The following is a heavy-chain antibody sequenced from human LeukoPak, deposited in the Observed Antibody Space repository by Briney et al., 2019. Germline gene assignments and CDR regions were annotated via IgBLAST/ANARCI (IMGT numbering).Heavy chain of an antibody. J-gene: IGHJ4*02. CDR3: ATSGSGWYRFDY. D-gene: IGHD6-19*01. V-gene: IGHV3-23*01. CDR2: ISGSGATT. CDR1: GFTFSSYA. Sequence: GGSLRLSCAASGFTFSSYAMHWVRQAPGKGLEWVSAISGSGATTYYADSVRGRFSISRDISKNTLYLQMNSLRVEDTAVYYCATSGSGWYRFDYWGQGTLVSVSS.